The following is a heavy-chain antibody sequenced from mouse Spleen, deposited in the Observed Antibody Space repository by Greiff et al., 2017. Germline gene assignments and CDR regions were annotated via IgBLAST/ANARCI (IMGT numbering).Heavy chain of an antibody. D-gene: IGHD1-3*01. CDR3: ARRSGNYRYFDV. V-gene: IGHV5-9*04. J-gene: IGHJ1*01. Sequence: EVKLMESGGGLVKLGGSLKLSCAASGFTFSSYAMSWVRQTPEKRLEWVATISSGGGNTYYPDSVKGRFTISRDNAKNTLYLQMSSLKSEDTAMYYCARRSGNYRYFDVWGAGTTVTVSS. CDR1: GFTFSSYA. CDR2: ISSGGGNT.